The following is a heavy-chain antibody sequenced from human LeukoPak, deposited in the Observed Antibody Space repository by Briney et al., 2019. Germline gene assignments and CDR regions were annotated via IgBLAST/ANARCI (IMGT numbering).Heavy chain of an antibody. Sequence: SVKVSCKASGYTFTSYGISWVRQAPGQGLEWMGRIIPILGIANYAQKFQGRVTITADKSTSTAYMELSSLRSEDTAVYYCARDLRVDYYYGMDVWGQGTTVTVSS. V-gene: IGHV1-69*04. J-gene: IGHJ6*02. D-gene: IGHD2-15*01. CDR3: ARDLRVDYYYGMDV. CDR1: GYTFTSYG. CDR2: IIPILGIA.